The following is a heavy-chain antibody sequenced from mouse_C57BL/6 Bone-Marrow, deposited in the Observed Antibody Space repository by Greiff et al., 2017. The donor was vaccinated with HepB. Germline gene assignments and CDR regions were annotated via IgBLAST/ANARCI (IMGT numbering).Heavy chain of an antibody. J-gene: IGHJ4*01. CDR1: GFNIKDDY. V-gene: IGHV14-4*01. CDR2: IDPENGDT. CDR3: TNITTVVADYAMDY. Sequence: VQLQQSGAELVRPGASVKLSCTASGFNIKDDYMHWVKQRPEQGLEWIGWIDPENGDTEYASKFQGKATITADTSSNTAYLQLSSLTSEDTAVYYCTNITTVVADYAMDYWGQGTSVTVSS. D-gene: IGHD1-1*01.